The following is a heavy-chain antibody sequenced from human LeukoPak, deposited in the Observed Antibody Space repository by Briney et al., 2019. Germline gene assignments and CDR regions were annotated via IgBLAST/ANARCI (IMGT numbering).Heavy chain of an antibody. D-gene: IGHD6-13*01. J-gene: IGHJ4*02. V-gene: IGHV3-30*04. CDR3: AREEVIQQPPDY. CDR2: ISYDGSNK. Sequence: GGSLRLSCAASGFTFSSYAKHWVRQAPGKGLEGVAVISYDGSNKYYADSVKGRFTISRDNSKNTLYLQMNSLRAEDTAVYYCAREEVIQQPPDYWGQGTLVTVSS. CDR1: GFTFSSYA.